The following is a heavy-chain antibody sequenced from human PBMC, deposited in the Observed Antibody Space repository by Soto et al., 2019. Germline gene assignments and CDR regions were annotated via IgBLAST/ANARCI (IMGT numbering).Heavy chain of an antibody. D-gene: IGHD6-13*01. CDR3: ARVFRAYSRSWLGFDY. CDR2: INAGNGNT. Sequence: ASVKVSCKASGYTFTSYAMHWVRQAPGQRLEWMGWINAGNGNTKYSQKFQGRVTITRDTSASTAYMELSILRSEDTAVYYCARVFRAYSRSWLGFDYWGQGTLVTGSS. CDR1: GYTFTSYA. J-gene: IGHJ4*02. V-gene: IGHV1-3*01.